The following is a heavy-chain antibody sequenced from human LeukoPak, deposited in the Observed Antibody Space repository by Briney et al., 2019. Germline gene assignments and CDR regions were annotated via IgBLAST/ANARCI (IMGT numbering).Heavy chain of an antibody. Sequence: SETLSLTCAVSGGSISRSDYYWGWIRQPPGKGLEWIGHTYYSGTIHYSPSLQSRVTISVDTSKNQFSLKLSSVTAADTAVYYCARGRPTLRFLSSSPNWFDPWGQGTLVTVSS. CDR2: TYYSGTI. D-gene: IGHD6-13*01. V-gene: IGHV4-39*07. CDR3: ARGRPTLRFLSSSPNWFDP. CDR1: GGSISRSDYY. J-gene: IGHJ5*02.